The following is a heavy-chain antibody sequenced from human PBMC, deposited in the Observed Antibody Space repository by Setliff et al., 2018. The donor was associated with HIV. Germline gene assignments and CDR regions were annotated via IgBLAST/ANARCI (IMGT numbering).Heavy chain of an antibody. J-gene: IGHJ5*02. V-gene: IGHV3-23*01. Sequence: GESLKISCAASGFTFSNYAMSWVRQAPGKGLEWVSAIYGSSGSTNYADSVKGRFTVSRDNSKNMLYLQMNSLRAEDTAVYYCAKGQDGLRYNWFDPWGHGTLVTVSS. CDR2: IYGSSGST. CDR1: GFTFSNYA. CDR3: AKGQDGLRYNWFDP.